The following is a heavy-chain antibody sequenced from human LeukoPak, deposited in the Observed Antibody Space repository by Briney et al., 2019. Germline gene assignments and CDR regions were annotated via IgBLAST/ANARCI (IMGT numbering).Heavy chain of an antibody. CDR3: ARERGGIVVVPAAMGY. V-gene: IGHV3-30-3*01. J-gene: IGHJ4*02. D-gene: IGHD2-2*01. Sequence: GGSLRLSCAASGFTFSSSAMHWVRQAPGRGLEWVAVISYDGSNKYYADSVKGRFTISRDNSKNTLYLQMNSLRAEDTAVYYCARERGGIVVVPAAMGYWGQGTLVTVSS. CDR2: ISYDGSNK. CDR1: GFTFSSSA.